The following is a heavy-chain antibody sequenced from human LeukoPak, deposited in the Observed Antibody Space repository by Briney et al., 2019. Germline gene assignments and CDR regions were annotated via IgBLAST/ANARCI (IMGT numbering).Heavy chain of an antibody. V-gene: IGHV3-33*01. Sequence: GGSLRLSCAASGFTFSSYGMHWVRQAPGKGLEWVAVIWYDGSNKYYADSVKGRFTISRDNSKNTLYLQMNSLRAEDTAVYYCARGIIAAAGGYWYFDLRGRGTLVTVSS. D-gene: IGHD6-13*01. CDR3: ARGIIAAAGGYWYFDL. J-gene: IGHJ2*01. CDR2: IWYDGSNK. CDR1: GFTFSSYG.